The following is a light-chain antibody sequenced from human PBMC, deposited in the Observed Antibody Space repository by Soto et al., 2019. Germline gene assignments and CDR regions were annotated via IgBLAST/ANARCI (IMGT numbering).Light chain of an antibody. CDR2: TAA. J-gene: IGKJ5*01. V-gene: IGKV3-20*01. CDR3: QQYSRAPIT. Sequence: PGERATLSCRESPSVRRNYLAWYQHKPCNAPRLLSCTAARRATGSPDRFSGGGSGTDFTLIISRLAAEDSAVYYCQQYSRAPITFGQGTRLEIK. CDR1: PSVRRNY.